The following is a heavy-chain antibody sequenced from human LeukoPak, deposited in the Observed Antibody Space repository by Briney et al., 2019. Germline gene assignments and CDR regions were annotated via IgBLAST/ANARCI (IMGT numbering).Heavy chain of an antibody. CDR1: GGSVSSSNYY. V-gene: IGHV4-39*01. D-gene: IGHD3-9*01. CDR3: ARGTAYFDIDY. Sequence: SETLSLTCTVSGGSVSSSNYYWGWIRQPPGKGLEWIGSIYYDGSTYYNPSLKSLVTISVDTSKNQFPLKLSSVTAADTAVYYCARGTAYFDIDYWGRGTLVTVSS. CDR2: IYYDGST. J-gene: IGHJ4*02.